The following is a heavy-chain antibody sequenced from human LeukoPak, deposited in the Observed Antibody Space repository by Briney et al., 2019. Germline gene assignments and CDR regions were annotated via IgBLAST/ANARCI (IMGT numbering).Heavy chain of an antibody. CDR1: GYTFTSYD. CDR3: ASLVTGTTFGYYYYGMDV. V-gene: IGHV1-8*01. Sequence: ASVKVSRKASGYTFTSYDINWVRQATGPGLEWMGWMNPNSSNTGYAEKFQGRVTMTRNTSISTAYMELSSLRSEDTAVYYCASLVTGTTFGYYYYGMDVWGQGTTVTVSS. J-gene: IGHJ6*02. D-gene: IGHD1-7*01. CDR2: MNPNSSNT.